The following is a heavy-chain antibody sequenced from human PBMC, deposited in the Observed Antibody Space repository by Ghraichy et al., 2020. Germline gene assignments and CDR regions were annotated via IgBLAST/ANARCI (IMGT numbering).Heavy chain of an antibody. Sequence: GGSLRLSCAASGFTFSSYGIHWVRQAPGKGLEWVAVISYDGTNKFYGDSVKGRFTISRDNSKNTVFLQMNSLTGEDTAVYYCARDGVLVRGENFFDYWGQRTLVTVSS. V-gene: IGHV3-30*03. CDR1: GFTFSSYG. D-gene: IGHD3-10*01. CDR3: ARDGVLVRGENFFDY. J-gene: IGHJ4*02. CDR2: ISYDGTNK.